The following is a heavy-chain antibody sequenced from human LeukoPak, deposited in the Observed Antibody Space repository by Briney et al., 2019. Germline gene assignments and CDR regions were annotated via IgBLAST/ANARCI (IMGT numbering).Heavy chain of an antibody. D-gene: IGHD3-10*01. V-gene: IGHV4-39*01. Sequence: SETLSLTCTVSGASISSSDYYYWGWIRQPPGKGLEWIGSLSYSGSAFYNPSLKSRVTISAHMSKNQFSLKLISVTAADAAVYFCARRRWGYGSGSYDFWGQGTLVTVSS. CDR3: ARRRWGYGSGSYDF. CDR1: GASISSSDYYY. J-gene: IGHJ4*02. CDR2: LSYSGSA.